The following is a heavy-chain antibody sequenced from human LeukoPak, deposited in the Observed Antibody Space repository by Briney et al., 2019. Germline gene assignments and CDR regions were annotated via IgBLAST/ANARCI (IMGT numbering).Heavy chain of an antibody. V-gene: IGHV3-7*01. Sequence: GGSLILSCTASGFIFSDYWMRWVPQAPGRGLEWVATIHKDGGEKWYVDSEKGRVTISRDNVRNSLYLQMNSLRAEDTAVYYCAREEPWGSAYGDVWAKGTTVTVSS. J-gene: IGHJ6*03. CDR1: GFIFSDYW. D-gene: IGHD1-14*01. CDR2: IHKDGGEK. CDR3: AREEPWGSAYGDV.